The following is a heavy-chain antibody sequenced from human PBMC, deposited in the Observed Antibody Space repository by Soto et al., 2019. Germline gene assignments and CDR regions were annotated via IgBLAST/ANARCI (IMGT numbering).Heavy chain of an antibody. J-gene: IGHJ5*02. D-gene: IGHD6-6*01. Sequence: PSETLSLTCAVYGGSFSGYYWSWIRQPPGKGLEWIGEINHSGSTNYNPSLKSRVTISVDTSKNQLSLKLSSVTAADTAVYYCARGGRRYSSSRGWFDPWGQGTLVTVSS. CDR1: GGSFSGYY. CDR3: ARGGRRYSSSRGWFDP. CDR2: INHSGST. V-gene: IGHV4-34*01.